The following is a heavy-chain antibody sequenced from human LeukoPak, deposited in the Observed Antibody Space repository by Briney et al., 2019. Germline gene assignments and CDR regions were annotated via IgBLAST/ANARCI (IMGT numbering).Heavy chain of an antibody. CDR3: ARLLKFDSSGYYKPNWFDP. Sequence: SQTLSLTCTVSGGSISSGDYYWSWIRQPPGKGLEWIGYIYYSGSTYYNPSLKSRVTISVDTSKNQFSLKLSSVTAADTAVYYCARLLKFDSSGYYKPNWFDPWGQGTLVTVSS. CDR1: GGSISSGDYY. CDR2: IYYSGST. D-gene: IGHD3-22*01. V-gene: IGHV4-30-4*01. J-gene: IGHJ5*02.